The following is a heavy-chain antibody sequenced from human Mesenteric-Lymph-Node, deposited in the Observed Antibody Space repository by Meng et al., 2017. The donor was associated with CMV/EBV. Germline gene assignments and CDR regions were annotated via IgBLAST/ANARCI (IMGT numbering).Heavy chain of an antibody. V-gene: IGHV4-39*07. CDR2: IYYSGST. CDR1: SGSISSSSYY. Sequence: SETLSLTCTVSSGSISSSSYYWGWIRQPPGTGLEWIGSIYYSGSTYYNPSLKSRVTISVDTSKNQFSLKLSSVTAADTAVYYCARVSASWFDPWGQGTLVTVSS. CDR3: ARVSASWFDP. J-gene: IGHJ5*02. D-gene: IGHD3-3*01.